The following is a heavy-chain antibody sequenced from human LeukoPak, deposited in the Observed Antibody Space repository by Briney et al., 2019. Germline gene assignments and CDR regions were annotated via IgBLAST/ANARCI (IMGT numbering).Heavy chain of an antibody. V-gene: IGHV4-39*01. J-gene: IGHJ4*02. CDR2: IYYSGSS. Sequence: SETLSLTCSVSGGSISTSTYYWGWIRQPPGKGLEWIGTIYYSGSSYYNPSLKSRVTISVDTSKNQLSLKLNSVTAADTAVYYCARHPSGRADSWGQGTLVTVSS. D-gene: IGHD3-10*01. CDR1: GGSISTSTYY. CDR3: ARHPSGRADS.